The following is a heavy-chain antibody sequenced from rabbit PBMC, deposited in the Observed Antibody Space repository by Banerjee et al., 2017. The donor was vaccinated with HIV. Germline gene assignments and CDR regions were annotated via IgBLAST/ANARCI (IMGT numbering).Heavy chain of an antibody. V-gene: IGHV1S43*01. CDR3: ARFFPPTTTYYDL. J-gene: IGHJ4*01. Sequence: QEQLVESGGGLVTLGGSLKLSCKASGIDFSSYGISWVRQAPGKGLEWIGCIDWSHNKWYASWLNGRFTISRSTTLNTVDLEVTSLTGADTATYFCARFFPPTTTYYDLWGPGTLVTVS. CDR2: IDWSHNK. CDR1: GIDFSSYG. D-gene: IGHD1-1*01.